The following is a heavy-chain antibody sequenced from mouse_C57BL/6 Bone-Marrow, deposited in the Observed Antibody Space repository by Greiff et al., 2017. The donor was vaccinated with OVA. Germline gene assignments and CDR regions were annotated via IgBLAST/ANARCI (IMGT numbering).Heavy chain of an antibody. D-gene: IGHD2-3*01. J-gene: IGHJ3*01. Sequence: VQLQQPGTELVKPGDSVKLSCKASGYTFTSYWMHWVKQRPGQGLEWIGNINPSNGGTNYNEKFKSKATLTVDKSSSTAYMQLSSLTSEDSAVYYCAREGDGYWAWFAYWGQGTLVTVSA. CDR1: GYTFTSYW. V-gene: IGHV1-53*01. CDR3: AREGDGYWAWFAY. CDR2: INPSNGGT.